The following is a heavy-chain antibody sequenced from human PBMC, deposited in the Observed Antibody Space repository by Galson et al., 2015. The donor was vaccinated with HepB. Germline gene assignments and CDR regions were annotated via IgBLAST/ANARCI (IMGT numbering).Heavy chain of an antibody. CDR2: ISGFGENT. CDR3: AKGGHYSPFDP. V-gene: IGHV3-23*01. CDR1: GFTFSSYT. Sequence: SLRLSCAASGFTFSSYTMNWVRQAPGKGLEWVSTISGFGENTYYADSVKGRFTVSRDNSRNMVYLQMNSLRAEDTAIFYCAKGGHYSPFDPWGQGTLVTVSS. D-gene: IGHD5-18*01. J-gene: IGHJ5*02.